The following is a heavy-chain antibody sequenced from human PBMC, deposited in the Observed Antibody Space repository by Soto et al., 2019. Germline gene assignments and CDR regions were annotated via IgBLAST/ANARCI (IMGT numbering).Heavy chain of an antibody. CDR1: GLSFSNSG. Sequence: QVPLVESGGGVVQPGRSLSLSCAASGLSFSNSGMHWVRQAPGKGLEWVAVISYDGSDKYYADSVKGRFTISRDNSKNTLYLQMSSLRTEDTALYYCANWGGRRTTNFFSGPFDFWGQGTLVTVSS. J-gene: IGHJ4*02. V-gene: IGHV3-30*18. CDR3: ANWGGRRTTNFFSGPFDF. D-gene: IGHD3-16*01. CDR2: ISYDGSDK.